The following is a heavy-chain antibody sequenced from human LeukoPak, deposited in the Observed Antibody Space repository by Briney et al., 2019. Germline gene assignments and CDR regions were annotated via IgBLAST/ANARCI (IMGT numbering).Heavy chain of an antibody. V-gene: IGHV6-1*01. Sequence: SQTLSLTCAISGDSVSSNSAAWNWIRQSPSRGLEWLGRTYYRSKWYNDYAVSVESRITINPDTSKNQFSLQLNSVTPEDTAVYYCARDLGGSSWYGSYYFDYWGQGTLVTVSS. CDR1: GDSVSSNSAA. CDR2: TYYRSKWYN. J-gene: IGHJ4*02. CDR3: ARDLGGSSWYGSYYFDY. D-gene: IGHD6-13*01.